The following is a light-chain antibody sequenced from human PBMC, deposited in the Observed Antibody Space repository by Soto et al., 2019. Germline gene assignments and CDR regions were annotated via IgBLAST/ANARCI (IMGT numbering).Light chain of an antibody. CDR1: QSVTSSY. Sequence: EIVLTQSPGTLSLSPGERATLSCRASQSVTSSYLAWYQQKTGQAPRLFIYGASSKATGIPDRFSGSGSGTDFTLTISRLEPEDFAVYHCQQYGNSPWTFGQGTKVDIK. CDR2: GAS. V-gene: IGKV3-20*01. CDR3: QQYGNSPWT. J-gene: IGKJ1*01.